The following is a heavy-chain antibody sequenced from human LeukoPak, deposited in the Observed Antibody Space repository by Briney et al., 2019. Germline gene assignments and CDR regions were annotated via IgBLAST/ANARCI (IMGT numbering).Heavy chain of an antibody. V-gene: IGHV3-74*01. D-gene: IGHD4-17*01. J-gene: IGHJ4*02. CDR2: INSDGSST. Sequence: GGSLRLSCAASGFTFSSYWMHWVRQAPGKGLVWVSRINSDGSSTSYADSVRGRFTISRDNAKNTLYLQMNSLRAEDTAVYYCAKGEATVTGDYWGQGTLVTVSS. CDR1: GFTFSSYW. CDR3: AKGEATVTGDY.